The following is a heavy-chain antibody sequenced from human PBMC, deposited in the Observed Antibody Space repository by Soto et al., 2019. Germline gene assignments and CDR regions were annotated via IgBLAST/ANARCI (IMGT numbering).Heavy chain of an antibody. CDR3: ARVNPTQYYYGMDV. J-gene: IGHJ6*02. CDR1: GYTFTDYY. V-gene: IGHV1-2*02. CDR2: INPNSGGT. Sequence: GASVKVSCKASGYTFTDYYMHWVRQAPGQGLEWMGWINPNSGGTNYAQKFQGRVTMTRDTSISTAYMELSRLRSDDTAVYYCARVNPTQYYYGMDVWGQGTTVTVSS.